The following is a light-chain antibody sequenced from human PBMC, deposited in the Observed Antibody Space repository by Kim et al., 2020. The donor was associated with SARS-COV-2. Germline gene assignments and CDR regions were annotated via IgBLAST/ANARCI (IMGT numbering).Light chain of an antibody. CDR3: HSRDSSGNHVI. Sequence: AWGQTVRITGQGNSRRRFYASWYQQKPGQAPLLVIYGKNNRPSGIPDRFSGFNSGDTASLIITGAQAEDEAHYYCHSRDSSGNHVIFAGGTKVTVL. CDR2: GKN. V-gene: IGLV3-19*01. CDR1: SRRRFY. J-gene: IGLJ2*01.